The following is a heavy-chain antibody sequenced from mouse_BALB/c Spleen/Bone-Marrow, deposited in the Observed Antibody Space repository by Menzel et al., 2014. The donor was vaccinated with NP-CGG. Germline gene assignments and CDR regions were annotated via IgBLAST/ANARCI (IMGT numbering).Heavy chain of an antibody. CDR2: ISSGGSYT. J-gene: IGHJ2*01. Sequence: EVHLVESGGGLVKPGGSLKVSCVASGFTFSSYAMSWVRQSPEKRLEWVAEISSGGSYTYYPDTVTGRFTISRDNAKNTLYLEMSGLTSEDTAMYYCARVLYSEGYLDYWGQGTTLTVSS. V-gene: IGHV5-9-4*01. D-gene: IGHD1-2*01. CDR1: GFTFSSYA. CDR3: ARVLYSEGYLDY.